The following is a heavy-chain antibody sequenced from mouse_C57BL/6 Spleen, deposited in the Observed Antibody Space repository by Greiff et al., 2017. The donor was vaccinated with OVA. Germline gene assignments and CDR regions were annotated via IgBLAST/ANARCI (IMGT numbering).Heavy chain of an antibody. J-gene: IGHJ4*01. D-gene: IGHD2-2*01. CDR1: GFTFSSYG. V-gene: IGHV5-6*01. CDR3: ARQSTMVTTIPYYAMDY. CDR2: ISSGGSYT. Sequence: EVKLMESGGDLVKPGGSLKLSCAASGFTFSSYGMSWVRQTPDKRLEWVATISSGGSYTYYPDSEKGRFTISRDNAKNTLYLQVSSLKSEDTAMYYCARQSTMVTTIPYYAMDYWGQGTSVTVSS.